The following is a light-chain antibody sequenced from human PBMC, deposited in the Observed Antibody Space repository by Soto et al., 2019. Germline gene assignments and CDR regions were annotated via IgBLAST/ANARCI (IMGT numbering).Light chain of an antibody. J-gene: IGLJ1*01. Sequence: QSVLTQPPSVSGAPGQRVSISCTGSGFNIGAGYDVHWYQHRPGTAPKLLVFGDSHRPSGVPDRFSGSKSGTSASLAITGLQAEDEGDYYCQSYDSTLDARYVFGTGTKLTVL. V-gene: IGLV1-40*01. CDR3: QSYDSTLDARYV. CDR2: GDS. CDR1: GFNIGAGYD.